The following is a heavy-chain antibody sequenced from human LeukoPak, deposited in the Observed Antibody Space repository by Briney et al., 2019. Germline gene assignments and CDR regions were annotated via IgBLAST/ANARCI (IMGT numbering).Heavy chain of an antibody. CDR2: INHSGST. CDR3: ARGGHYYDSSGYFDY. CDR1: GGPFSGYY. D-gene: IGHD3-22*01. J-gene: IGHJ4*02. Sequence: SETLSLTCAVYGGPFSGYYWSWIRQPPGKGLEWIGEINHSGSTNYNPSLKSRVTISVDTSKNQFSLKLSSETAADTAVYYCARGGHYYDSSGYFDYWGQGTLVTVSS. V-gene: IGHV4-34*01.